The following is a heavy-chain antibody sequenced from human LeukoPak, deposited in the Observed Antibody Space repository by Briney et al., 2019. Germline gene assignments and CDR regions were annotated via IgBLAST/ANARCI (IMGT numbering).Heavy chain of an antibody. D-gene: IGHD2-21*02. CDR3: ARDFMRVTAFDI. CDR2: INPHRGGT. CDR1: VYTFSDNY. J-gene: IGHJ3*02. V-gene: IGHV1-2*02. Sequence: ASVKVSCKASVYTFSDNYIHWVRQAPGQGLEWMGWINPHRGGTNYVENFQGRVTLTRDTSISTAYMDLTSLFSDDTAVYYCARDFMRVTAFDIWGQGTMVTVSS.